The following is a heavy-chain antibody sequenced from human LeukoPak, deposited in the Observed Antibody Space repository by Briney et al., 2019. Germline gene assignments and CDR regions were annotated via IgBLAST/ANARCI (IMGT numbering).Heavy chain of an antibody. Sequence: GESLRISCKGSAYIFTSYWISWVRQIRGKGLEWMGRIDPSNSYTTYSPSFQGHVTISADKSISTASLQWSSLKASDTAMYYCARHAEYSSSWDYFDYWGQGTLVTVSS. CDR3: ARHAEYSSSWDYFDY. CDR2: IDPSNSYT. D-gene: IGHD6-13*01. J-gene: IGHJ4*02. CDR1: AYIFTSYW. V-gene: IGHV5-10-1*01.